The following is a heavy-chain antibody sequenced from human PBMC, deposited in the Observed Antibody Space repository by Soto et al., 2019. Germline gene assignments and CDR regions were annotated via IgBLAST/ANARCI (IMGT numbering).Heavy chain of an antibody. CDR3: AAPRTDGYKVPDPSTYYYGLDV. D-gene: IGHD5-12*01. Sequence: SVKVSCKASGGSFSTYAISWVRQAPGQGLEWMGGIIPIFGTPNYAQKFQGRVTITADRSTSTAYLELNSLRSEDTAVYYCAAPRTDGYKVPDPSTYYYGLDVWGQGTTVTVSS. CDR2: IIPIFGTP. J-gene: IGHJ6*02. V-gene: IGHV1-69*06. CDR1: GGSFSTYA.